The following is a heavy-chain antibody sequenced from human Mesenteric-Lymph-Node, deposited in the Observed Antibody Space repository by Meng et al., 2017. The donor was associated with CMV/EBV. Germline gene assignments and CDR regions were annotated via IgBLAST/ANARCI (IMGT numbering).Heavy chain of an antibody. Sequence: SETLSLTCTVSGGSISSYYWSWIRQLPGKGLEWIGYTHYSGSTNYNPSIKRRVTISVDTSKNQSTLSLSSVTAEDTAVYYCTRWRRGVIIDDNWFDPWGQGTMVTVSS. CDR2: THYSGST. V-gene: IGHV4-59*01. CDR3: TRWRRGVIIDDNWFDP. J-gene: IGHJ5*02. CDR1: GGSISSYY. D-gene: IGHD3-10*01.